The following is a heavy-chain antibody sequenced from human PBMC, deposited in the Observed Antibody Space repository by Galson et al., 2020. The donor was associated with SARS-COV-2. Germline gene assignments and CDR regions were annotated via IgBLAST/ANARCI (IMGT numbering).Heavy chain of an antibody. Sequence: GESLKISCAASGFTFNSYGMHWVRQAPGKGLEWVAVISYDGSNKYYGDSVNGRCTISRDNPKNTLYLQMNSLRTEDTACYYCARAPWGEVAGIDNWGQGTLVTVSS. D-gene: IGHD6-19*01. CDR2: ISYDGSNK. J-gene: IGHJ4*02. CDR3: ARAPWGEVAGIDN. V-gene: IGHV3-30*03. CDR1: GFTFNSYG.